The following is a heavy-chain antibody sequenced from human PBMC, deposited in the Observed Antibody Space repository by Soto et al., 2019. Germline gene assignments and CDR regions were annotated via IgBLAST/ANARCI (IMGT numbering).Heavy chain of an antibody. CDR2: ISSSGGST. V-gene: IGHV3-23*01. Sequence: GGSLRLSCAASGFTFSSYAMSWVRQAPGKGLEWVSAISSSGGSTYYADSVKGRFTISRDNSKNTLYLQMNSLRAEDTAVYYCAKDQVATLHSIVGATTGSHWGQGTLVTVSS. CDR3: AKDQVATLHSIVGATTGSH. D-gene: IGHD1-26*01. CDR1: GFTFSSYA. J-gene: IGHJ4*02.